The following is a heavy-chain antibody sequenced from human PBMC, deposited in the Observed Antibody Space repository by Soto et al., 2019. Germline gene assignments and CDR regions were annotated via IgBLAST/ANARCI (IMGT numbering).Heavy chain of an antibody. V-gene: IGHV3-23*01. Sequence: PGGSLRLSCVASGFTFGSCGMNWVRQAPGKGLEWVAGVSPHGANTYYADSVRGRSITSRDDSRNTVSLDVNSLRGDGSAVYYCATEGAKTTWNFDYWGQGTVVTVSS. CDR2: VSPHGANT. D-gene: IGHD1-1*01. CDR3: ATEGAKTTWNFDY. CDR1: GFTFGSCG. J-gene: IGHJ4*02.